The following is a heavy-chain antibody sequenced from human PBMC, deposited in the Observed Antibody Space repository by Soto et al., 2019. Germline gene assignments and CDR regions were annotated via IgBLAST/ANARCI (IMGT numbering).Heavy chain of an antibody. V-gene: IGHV5-51*01. CDR3: ARHSRGVVVVPAAIRYYYYGMDV. Sequence: GESLKISCKGSGYSFNNFWIGWVRQMPGKGLELMGVIYPGDSNIRYSPSFLGQVTISADKSITTAYLQWSSLKASDTAMYYCARHSRGVVVVPAAIRYYYYGMDVWGQGTTVTVSS. J-gene: IGHJ6*02. CDR1: GYSFNNFW. CDR2: IYPGDSNI. D-gene: IGHD2-2*02.